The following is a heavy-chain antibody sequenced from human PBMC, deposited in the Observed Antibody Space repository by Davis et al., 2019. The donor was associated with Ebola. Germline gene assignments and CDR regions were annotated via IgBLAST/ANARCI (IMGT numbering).Heavy chain of an antibody. CDR3: ARELGYCSGGSCYSGWFDP. V-gene: IGHV4-38-2*02. CDR1: GYSISSGYY. Sequence: GSLRLSCTVSGYSISSGYYWGWIRQTPGKGLEWIGSIDHSGSTNYNPSLKSRVTISVDTSKNQFSLKLSSVTAADTAVYYCARELGYCSGGSCYSGWFDPWGQGTLVTVSS. D-gene: IGHD2-15*01. CDR2: IDHSGST. J-gene: IGHJ5*02.